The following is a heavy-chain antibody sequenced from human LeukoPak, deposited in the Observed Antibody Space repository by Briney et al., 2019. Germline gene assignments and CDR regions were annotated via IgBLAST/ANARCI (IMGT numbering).Heavy chain of an antibody. CDR3: ARGGYCSSTSCYDLFDY. Sequence: GRSLRLSCAASGFTFSSYWMHWVRQAPGKGLVWVSRINSDGSSTSYADSVKGRFTTSRDNAKNTLYLQMNSLRAEDTAVYYCARGGYCSSTSCYDLFDYWGQGTLVTVSS. V-gene: IGHV3-74*01. CDR2: INSDGSST. D-gene: IGHD2-2*01. J-gene: IGHJ4*02. CDR1: GFTFSSYW.